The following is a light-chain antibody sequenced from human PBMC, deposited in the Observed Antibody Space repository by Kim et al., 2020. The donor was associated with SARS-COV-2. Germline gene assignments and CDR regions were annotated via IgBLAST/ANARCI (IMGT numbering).Light chain of an antibody. V-gene: IGKV1-5*03. CDR2: KSS. Sequence: DIQMTQSPSTLSASVGDSVTITCRASQSISVWLAWYQHKPGKAPKLLISKSSSLESGVPSRFSGSGSGTEFTLAISSLHPDDFATYYCQHYNIYPWTFGQGTKVEIK. CDR1: QSISVW. CDR3: QHYNIYPWT. J-gene: IGKJ1*01.